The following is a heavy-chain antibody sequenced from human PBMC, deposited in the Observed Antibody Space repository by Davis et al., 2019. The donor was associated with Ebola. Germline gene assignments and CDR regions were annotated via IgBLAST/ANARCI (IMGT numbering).Heavy chain of an antibody. V-gene: IGHV4-59*01. CDR1: GGSISSYY. Sequence: MPGGSLRLSCTLSGGSISSYYWNWIRETPRKGLEWIANVHNTGFTNYNPSLRSRATISLDTSKNQFSLKLNSVTTADTAVYYCARWNGGYDYGMDVWGQGTTVIVSS. CDR3: ARWNGGYDYGMDV. D-gene: IGHD1-1*01. J-gene: IGHJ6*02. CDR2: VHNTGFT.